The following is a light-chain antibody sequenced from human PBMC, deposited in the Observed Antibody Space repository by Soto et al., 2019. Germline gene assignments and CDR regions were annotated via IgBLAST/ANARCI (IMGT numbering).Light chain of an antibody. CDR3: HHYHSWPLT. CDR1: QSLNSD. V-gene: IGKV3-15*01. CDR2: GAS. J-gene: IGKJ4*01. Sequence: ETVMTQSPATLSMSPGERATLSCRASQSLNSDLAWYQQQPGQAPSLLIYGASTRSTGIPGRFSGRGSGTGFTLTISSLKSDDLAVDYCHHYHSWPLTFGGGTKVAIK.